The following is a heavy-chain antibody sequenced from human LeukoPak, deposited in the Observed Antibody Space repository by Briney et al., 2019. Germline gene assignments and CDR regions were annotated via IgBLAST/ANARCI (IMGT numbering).Heavy chain of an antibody. CDR3: ARGGCSGGSCYYYYYMDV. V-gene: IGHV4-4*09. D-gene: IGHD2-15*01. CDR2: IYTSGST. J-gene: IGHJ6*03. Sequence: SETLSLTCAVYGGSFSGYYWSWIRQPPGKGLEWIGYIYTSGSTNYNPSLKSRVTISVDTSKNQSSLKLSSVTAADTAVYYCARGGCSGGSCYYYYYMDVWGKGTTVTVSS. CDR1: GGSFSGYY.